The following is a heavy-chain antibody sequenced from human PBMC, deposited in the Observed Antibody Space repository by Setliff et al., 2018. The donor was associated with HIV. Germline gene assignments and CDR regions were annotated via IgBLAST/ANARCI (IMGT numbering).Heavy chain of an antibody. J-gene: IGHJ4*02. V-gene: IGHV4-31*03. CDR1: GDSLSSDYYY. CDR3: ARDFLRSGYFDS. Sequence: SETLSLTCTVSGDSLSSDYYYWTWIRQHPEKGLEWIGYIYYSGSTLYNPSLRSRLSMSVDTSKNQFSPELSSVTAADTAVYFCARDFLRSGYFDSWGQGKLVTVSS. CDR2: IYYSGST. D-gene: IGHD4-17*01.